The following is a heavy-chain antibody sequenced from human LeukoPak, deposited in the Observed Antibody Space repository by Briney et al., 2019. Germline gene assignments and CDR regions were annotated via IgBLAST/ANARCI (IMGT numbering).Heavy chain of an antibody. CDR2: IYYNGNT. CDR3: ARVPIAVAGNPDY. J-gene: IGHJ4*02. CDR1: GGSISSYY. D-gene: IGHD6-13*01. Sequence: SETLSLTCTVSGGSISSYYWSWIRQPPGKGLEWIGYIYYNGNTNYNPSLKSRVTISVDTSKKQFSLKLSSVIAADTAVYYCARVPIAVAGNPDYWGQGTLVTVSS. V-gene: IGHV4-59*01.